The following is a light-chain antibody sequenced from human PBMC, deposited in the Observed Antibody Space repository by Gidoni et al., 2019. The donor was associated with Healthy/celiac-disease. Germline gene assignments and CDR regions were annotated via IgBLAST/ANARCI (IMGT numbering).Light chain of an antibody. Sequence: EIVLTQSPATLSLSPGERATLSCEASQSVSSYLAWYQQKPGQAPRLLIYDASNRATGIPARFSGSGSGTDFTLTISSLGPEDFAVYYCQQRSNWPRITFXXXTRLEIK. V-gene: IGKV3-11*01. CDR2: DAS. CDR1: QSVSSY. J-gene: IGKJ5*01. CDR3: QQRSNWPRIT.